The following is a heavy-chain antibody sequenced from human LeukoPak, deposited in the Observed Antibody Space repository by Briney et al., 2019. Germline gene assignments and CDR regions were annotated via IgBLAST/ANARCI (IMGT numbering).Heavy chain of an antibody. V-gene: IGHV4-59*08. D-gene: IGHD3-9*01. CDR3: ARHLAPNLQDILTGYTSIHNWYFDL. J-gene: IGHJ2*01. CDR2: IYYSGST. Sequence: SETLSLTCTVSGGSISSYYWSWIRQPPGKGLEWIGYIYYSGSTNYNPSLKSRVTISVDTSKNQFSLKLSSVTAADTAVYYCARHLAPNLQDILTGYTSIHNWYFDLWGRGTLVTVSS. CDR1: GGSISSYY.